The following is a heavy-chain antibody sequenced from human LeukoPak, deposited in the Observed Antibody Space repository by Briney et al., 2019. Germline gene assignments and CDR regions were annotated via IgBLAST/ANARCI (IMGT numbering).Heavy chain of an antibody. CDR3: VRHDGRGGATMGAFDS. Sequence: SETLSLTCTVSAASISSSGHHWGWIRQSPGKGLEWIGSVYYGRTTYYSPSLDSRVTISLDTSANQFSLQLNSVTAADTAVYYCVRHDGRGGATMGAFDSWGQGSLVTVSS. CDR2: VYYGRTT. D-gene: IGHD4/OR15-4a*01. J-gene: IGHJ5*01. CDR1: AASISSSGHH. V-gene: IGHV4-39*01.